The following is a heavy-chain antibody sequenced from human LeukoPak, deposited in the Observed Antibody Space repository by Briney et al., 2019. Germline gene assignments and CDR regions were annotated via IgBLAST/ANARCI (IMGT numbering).Heavy chain of an antibody. D-gene: IGHD6-19*01. Sequence: GGSLRLSCAASGFTFSSYSMNWVRQAPGKGLEWVSSISSSSSYIYYADSVNGRFTISRDNAKNSLYLQMNSLRAEDTAVYYCARWGYTNGWYYFENWGQGTLVTVSS. CDR2: ISSSSSYI. V-gene: IGHV3-21*01. CDR3: ARWGYTNGWYYFEN. CDR1: GFTFSSYS. J-gene: IGHJ4*02.